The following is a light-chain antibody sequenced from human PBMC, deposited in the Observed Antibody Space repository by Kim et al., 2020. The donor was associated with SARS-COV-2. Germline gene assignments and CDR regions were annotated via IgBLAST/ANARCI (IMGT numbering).Light chain of an antibody. J-gene: IGKJ5*01. CDR2: DAS. Sequence: ASSPGESATLSCRASQSVSSYLAWYQQKPGQAPRLLIYDASNRATGIPARFSGSGSGTDFTLTISSLEPEDFAVYYCQQRSNGITFGQGTRLEIK. CDR1: QSVSSY. V-gene: IGKV3-11*01. CDR3: QQRSNGIT.